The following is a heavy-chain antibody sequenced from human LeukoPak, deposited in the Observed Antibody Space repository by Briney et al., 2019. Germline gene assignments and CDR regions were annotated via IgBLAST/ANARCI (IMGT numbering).Heavy chain of an antibody. J-gene: IGHJ5*02. Sequence: SQTLSLTCAVYGWSFSGDYWSWVRQPPGKGLEWIGEVADNGATNYDPPLRRRHTISVDHSKKQYSLKLRSVPAADTVVYFCANGVRSAYYFDPWSQGTLVPVSS. D-gene: IGHD3-3*01. CDR1: GWSFSGDY. CDR3: ANGVRSAYYFDP. CDR2: VADNGAT. V-gene: IGHV4-34*01.